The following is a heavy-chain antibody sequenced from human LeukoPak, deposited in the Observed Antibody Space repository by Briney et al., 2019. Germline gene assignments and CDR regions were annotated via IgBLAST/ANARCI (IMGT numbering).Heavy chain of an antibody. CDR2: AFYSGET. J-gene: IGHJ4*02. CDR1: GGSISSYY. CDR3: ARYGGSAWYVHY. V-gene: IGHV4-59*08. Sequence: PSETLSLTCTISGGSISSYYWGWVRQPPGKGLEWIGHAFYSGETDYNPSLESRATISLHTSKNQISLRLSSLTAADTAVYYCARYGGSAWYVHYWGQGTLVTVTS. D-gene: IGHD6-13*01.